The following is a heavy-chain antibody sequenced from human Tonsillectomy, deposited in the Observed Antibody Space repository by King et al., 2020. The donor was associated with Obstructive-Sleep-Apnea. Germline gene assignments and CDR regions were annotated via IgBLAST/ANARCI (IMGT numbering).Heavy chain of an antibody. D-gene: IGHD5-12*01. CDR1: GFTFSSYT. CDR2: ISSSSRYI. J-gene: IGHJ4*02. Sequence: QLVESGGGLVKPGGSLRLSCAASGFTFSSYTMNWVRQAPGKGLEWVSSISSSSRYIYQADSLKDRFTISRDNAKNSLYLRMNSLRAEDTAVYYCARNRGYNGYDPFDYWGKGTLVTVSS. CDR3: ARNRGYNGYDPFDY. V-gene: IGHV3-21*01.